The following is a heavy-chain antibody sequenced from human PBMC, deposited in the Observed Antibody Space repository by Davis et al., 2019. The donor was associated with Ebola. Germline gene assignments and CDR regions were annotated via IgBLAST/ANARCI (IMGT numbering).Heavy chain of an antibody. Sequence: GGSLRLSCTASGFTFSTSGIPWVPQAPGKGLEYVSAIKSTGESTNYADSVKGRFSISRDNSKNTVYLQMTSLRLEDTAVYFCVKGWLVHDFWGQGTLVTVSS. J-gene: IGHJ4*02. CDR2: IKSTGEST. CDR1: GFTFSTSG. V-gene: IGHV3-64D*08. CDR3: VKGWLVHDF. D-gene: IGHD6-6*01.